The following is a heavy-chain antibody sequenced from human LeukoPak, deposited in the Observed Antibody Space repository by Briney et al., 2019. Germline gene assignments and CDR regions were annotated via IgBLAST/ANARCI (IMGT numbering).Heavy chain of an antibody. J-gene: IGHJ4*02. CDR1: GFTFISYN. D-gene: IGHD6-19*01. CDR3: ARRGIYSSGWYFDY. CDR2: ISSGSSYI. Sequence: PGGSLRLSCAASGFTFISYNMNWVRQAPGKGLEWVSSISSGSSYIYYADSVKGRFTISRDNAKNSLYLQMNSLRAEDTAAYYCARRGIYSSGWYFDYWGQGTLVTVSS. V-gene: IGHV3-21*01.